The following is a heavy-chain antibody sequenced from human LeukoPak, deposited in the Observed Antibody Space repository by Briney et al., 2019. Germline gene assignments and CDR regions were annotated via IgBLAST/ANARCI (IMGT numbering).Heavy chain of an antibody. D-gene: IGHD3-22*01. CDR2: IYYSGST. J-gene: IGHJ4*02. CDR1: GGSISSYY. V-gene: IGHV4-39*07. Sequence: SETLSLTCTVSGGSISSYYWGWIRQPPGKGLEWIGSIYYSGSTYYNPSLKSRVTISVDTSKNQFSLKLSSVTAADTAVYYCARLLRGDYWGQGTLVTVSS. CDR3: ARLLRGDY.